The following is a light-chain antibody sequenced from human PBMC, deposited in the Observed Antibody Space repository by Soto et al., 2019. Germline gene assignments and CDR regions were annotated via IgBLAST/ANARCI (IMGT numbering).Light chain of an antibody. CDR3: QQYGTSSL. Sequence: EILLTQSPGTLSLSPGEIATLSCRASQGLSSRNLAWYQQKPGQAPRLLIYGASSRATGIPDRFSGSGSGTDFTLTISRLEPEDFAVYYCQQYGTSSLFGQGTRLEIK. V-gene: IGKV3-20*01. CDR1: QGLSSRN. J-gene: IGKJ5*01. CDR2: GAS.